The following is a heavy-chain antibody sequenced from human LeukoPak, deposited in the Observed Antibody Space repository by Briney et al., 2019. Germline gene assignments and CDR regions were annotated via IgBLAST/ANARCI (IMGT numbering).Heavy chain of an antibody. CDR2: IKSKVNGETT. CDR3: AIDEPNYAPYDFDY. J-gene: IGHJ4*02. Sequence: PGGSLRLSCAASRFTFSNAWMNWVRQAPGKGLEWVGRIKSKVNGETTDYAAPVKGRFTISRDDSNNMVYLQMNSLKIEDTAVYYCAIDEPNYAPYDFDYWGQGTVVTVSS. V-gene: IGHV3-15*01. CDR1: RFTFSNAW. D-gene: IGHD4/OR15-4a*01.